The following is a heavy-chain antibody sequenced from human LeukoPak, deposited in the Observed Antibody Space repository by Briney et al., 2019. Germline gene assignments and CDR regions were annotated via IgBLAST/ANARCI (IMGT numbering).Heavy chain of an antibody. CDR2: IKQDGSEK. J-gene: IGHJ4*02. CDR3: ASGSDIVVVVAATPPLDY. D-gene: IGHD2-15*01. V-gene: IGHV3-7*01. Sequence: GGSLRLSCAASGFTFSSYWMSWVRQAPGKGLEWVANIKQDGSEKYYVDSVKGRFTISRDNSKNTLYLQMNSLRAEDTAVYYCASGSDIVVVVAATPPLDYWGQGTLVTVSS. CDR1: GFTFSSYW.